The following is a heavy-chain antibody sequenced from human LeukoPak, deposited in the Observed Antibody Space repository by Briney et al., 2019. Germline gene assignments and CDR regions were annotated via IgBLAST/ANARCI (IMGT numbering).Heavy chain of an antibody. D-gene: IGHD3-22*01. J-gene: IGHJ6*02. CDR2: ISTSSSYI. CDR1: GFTFSSYS. CDR3: ASALDYYDSSPNPYGMDV. Sequence: PGGSQRLSCAASGFTFSSYSMNWVRQAPGKGLEWVSSISTSSSYIYYADSVKGRFTISRDNAKNSLYLQMNSLRAEDTAVYYCASALDYYDSSPNPYGMDVWGQGTTVTVSS. V-gene: IGHV3-21*01.